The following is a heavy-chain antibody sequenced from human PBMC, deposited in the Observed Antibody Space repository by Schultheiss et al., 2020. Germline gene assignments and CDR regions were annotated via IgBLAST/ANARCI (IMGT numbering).Heavy chain of an antibody. CDR1: GFTFSRYA. D-gene: IGHD3-16*01. V-gene: IGHV3-15*01. CDR2: IKSKTDGGTT. J-gene: IGHJ5*02. CDR3: AKGGINWFDP. Sequence: GGSLRLSRAPSGFTFSRYAMYWVRQAPGKGLEWVGRIKSKTDGGTTDYAAPVKGRFTISRDNAKNSLYLQMNSLRAEDTAVYYCAKGGINWFDPWGQGTLVTVSS.